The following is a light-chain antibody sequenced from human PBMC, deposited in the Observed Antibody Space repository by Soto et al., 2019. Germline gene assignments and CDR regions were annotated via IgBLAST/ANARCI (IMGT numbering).Light chain of an antibody. V-gene: IGKV3-20*01. CDR2: GAS. CDR1: QVIGSRY. CDR3: QQFGSSIPLT. Sequence: EIVMTQSPGTLSLSPGERATISCRASQVIGSRYLAWYHQKSGQAPRLLIYGASSRATGIPDRFSGSGSGTDFTLTISRLEPEDFGVYYCQQFGSSIPLTFGQGTKLEIK. J-gene: IGKJ2*01.